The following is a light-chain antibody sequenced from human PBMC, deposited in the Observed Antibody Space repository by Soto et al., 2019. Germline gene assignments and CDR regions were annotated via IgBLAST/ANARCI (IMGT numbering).Light chain of an antibody. CDR1: SSDVGGYNY. J-gene: IGLJ2*01. V-gene: IGLV2-14*01. Sequence: QSALTQPASVSGSPGQSITISCTGTSSDVGGYNYVSWYQQHPGKAPKLMIYDVSNRPSGVSNRFSGSKSGNTASLTISGVQAEDEAVYYCSSYPSINNVVFGGGTKLTVL. CDR3: SSYPSINNVV. CDR2: DVS.